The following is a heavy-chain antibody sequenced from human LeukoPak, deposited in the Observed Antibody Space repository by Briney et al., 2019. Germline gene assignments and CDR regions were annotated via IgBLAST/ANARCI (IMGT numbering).Heavy chain of an antibody. CDR3: AKSPGEQLLPYDY. Sequence: GGSLRLSCAASGFTFSSYSMNWVRQAPGKGLEWVSSISSSSSYIYYADSVKGRFTISRDNAKNSLYLQMNGLRAEDMALYYCAKSPGEQLLPYDYWGQGTLVTVSS. J-gene: IGHJ4*02. CDR2: ISSSSSYI. V-gene: IGHV3-21*04. CDR1: GFTFSSYS. D-gene: IGHD6-13*01.